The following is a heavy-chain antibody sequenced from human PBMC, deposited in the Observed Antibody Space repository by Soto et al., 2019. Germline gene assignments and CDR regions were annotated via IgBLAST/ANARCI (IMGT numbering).Heavy chain of an antibody. J-gene: IGHJ4*02. V-gene: IGHV3-74*01. CDR1: GFTFGSYW. CDR2: INSDGSTT. CDR3: ARAGWYRFDY. Sequence: EVQLVESGGDLVQPGGSLRLSCAASGFTFGSYWMHWVRQAPGKGLVWVSRINSDGSTTNYGDSVKGRFTISRDNAKSTVYLQMNSLRAEDTAVYYCARAGWYRFDYWGQGTLLTVSS. D-gene: IGHD2-15*01.